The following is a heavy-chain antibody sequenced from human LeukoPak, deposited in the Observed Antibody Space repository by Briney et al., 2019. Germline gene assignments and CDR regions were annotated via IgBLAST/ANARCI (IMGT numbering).Heavy chain of an antibody. CDR3: AKGKTGIAVAGTVDY. V-gene: IGHV3-9*01. J-gene: IGHJ4*02. Sequence: PGGSLRLSCAASGFTFDDYAMHWVRQAPGKGLEWVSGISWNSGSIGCADSVKGRFTISRDNAKNSLYLQMNSLRAEDTALYYCAKGKTGIAVAGTVDYWGQGTLVTVSS. D-gene: IGHD6-19*01. CDR2: ISWNSGSI. CDR1: GFTFDDYA.